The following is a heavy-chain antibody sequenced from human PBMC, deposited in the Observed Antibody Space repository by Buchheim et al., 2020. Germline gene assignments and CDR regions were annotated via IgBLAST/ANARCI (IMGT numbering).Heavy chain of an antibody. V-gene: IGHV3-33*01. CDR1: GFTFSSYG. D-gene: IGHD6-19*01. J-gene: IGHJ4*02. Sequence: QVQLVESGGGVVQPGRSLRLSCAASGFTFSSYGMHWVRQAPGKGLERVAVIWYDGSNKYSADSVKGRFTISRDNSKNTLYLKMNSLRAEDTAVYYCARDGVGYSSGWYPGYWGQGTL. CDR2: IWYDGSNK. CDR3: ARDGVGYSSGWYPGY.